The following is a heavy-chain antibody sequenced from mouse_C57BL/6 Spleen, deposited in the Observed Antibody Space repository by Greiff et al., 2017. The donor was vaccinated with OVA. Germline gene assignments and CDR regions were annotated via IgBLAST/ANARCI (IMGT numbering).Heavy chain of an antibody. CDR2: IWTGGGT. Sequence: VMLVESGPGLVAPSQSLSITCTVSGFSLTSYAISWVRQPPGKGLEWLGVIWTGGGTNYNSALKSRLSISKDNSKSQVFLKMNSLQTDDTARYYCVYYDYDGFAYWGQGTLVTVSA. D-gene: IGHD2-4*01. CDR3: VYYDYDGFAY. CDR1: GFSLTSYA. J-gene: IGHJ3*01. V-gene: IGHV2-9-1*01.